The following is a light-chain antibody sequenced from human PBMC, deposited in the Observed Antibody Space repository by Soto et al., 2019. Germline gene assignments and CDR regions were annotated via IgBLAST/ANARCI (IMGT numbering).Light chain of an antibody. Sequence: ALTQPASVSWSPGQSITISCTGTSGDIGSYNRVSWYQQHPGKAPKLIIYEVTDRPSGVSNRFSGSKSGNTASLTISGLQAEDEAEYYCSSYTNINTRACVFGTGTKVTVL. CDR3: SSYTNINTRACV. J-gene: IGLJ1*01. V-gene: IGLV2-14*01. CDR2: EVT. CDR1: SGDIGSYNR.